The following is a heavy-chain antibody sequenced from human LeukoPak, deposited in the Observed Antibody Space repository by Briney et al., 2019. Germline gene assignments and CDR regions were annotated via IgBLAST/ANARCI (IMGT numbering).Heavy chain of an antibody. CDR3: ARDLGIAVAGRPGGII. D-gene: IGHD6-19*01. Sequence: ASVKVSCKASGYTFTSYTMNWVRQAPGHGLEWMGWMNTNTGNPTYAQGFTGRFVFSLDTSVSTAYLQISSLKAEDTAVYYCARDLGIAVAGRPGGIIWGQGTMVTVSS. CDR2: MNTNTGNP. CDR1: GYTFTSYT. V-gene: IGHV7-4-1*02. J-gene: IGHJ3*02.